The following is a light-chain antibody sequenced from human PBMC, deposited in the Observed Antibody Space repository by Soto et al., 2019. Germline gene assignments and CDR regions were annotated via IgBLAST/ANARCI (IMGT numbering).Light chain of an antibody. V-gene: IGKV1-9*01. J-gene: IGKJ4*01. CDR2: AAS. CDR3: QHRNTYPLT. CDR1: QGINSF. Sequence: DIQLTQSQSFLSASVGDRVTISCRARQGINSFLAWYQQKPGKAPNLLISAASTLRTGVPSRFSGSGSGTEFTLTISSLQPEAFATYYCQHRNTYPLTLVGGTKVDI.